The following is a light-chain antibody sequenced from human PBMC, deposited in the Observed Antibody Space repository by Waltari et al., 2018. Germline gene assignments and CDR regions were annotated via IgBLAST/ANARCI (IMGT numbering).Light chain of an antibody. Sequence: DIQMTQSPPSLPASVGDRVSITCRASESIGSYLNWYQQKPGKAPRLLIFVASSLASGVPARFSCFASGTEFTLTISSLQPDDFATYYCQQTYATPHSFGQGTKLEIK. CDR2: VAS. J-gene: IGKJ2*03. V-gene: IGKV1-39*01. CDR3: QQTYATPHS. CDR1: ESIGSY.